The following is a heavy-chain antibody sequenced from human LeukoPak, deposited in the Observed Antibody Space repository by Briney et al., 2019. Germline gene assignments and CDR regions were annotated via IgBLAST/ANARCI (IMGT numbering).Heavy chain of an antibody. CDR1: GFTFSSYA. D-gene: IGHD4-17*01. CDR2: ISYDGSNK. Sequence: GRSLRLSCAASGFTFSSYAMHWVRQAPGKGLEWVAVISYDGSNKYYADSVKGRFTISRDNSKNTLYLQMNSLRAEDTAVYYCARNGHDYGDYAYLDYWGQGTLVTVSS. V-gene: IGHV3-30-3*01. CDR3: ARNGHDYGDYAYLDY. J-gene: IGHJ4*02.